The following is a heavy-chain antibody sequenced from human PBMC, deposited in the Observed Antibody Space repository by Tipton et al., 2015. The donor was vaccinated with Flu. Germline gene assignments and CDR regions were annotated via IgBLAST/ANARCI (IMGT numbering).Heavy chain of an antibody. V-gene: IGHV3-33*01. D-gene: IGHD3-9*01. Sequence: CAASRFTFSTYGMHWVRQAPGKGLEWVAVIWYDGSKKYYADSVKGRFTISRDNSKDTLDLQMNSLTAEDTAVYYCVRDTNFHLTGPRGYYYGMDVWGQGTTVTVSS. CDR3: VRDTNFHLTGPRGYYYGMDV. J-gene: IGHJ6*02. CDR1: RFTFSTYG. CDR2: IWYDGSKK.